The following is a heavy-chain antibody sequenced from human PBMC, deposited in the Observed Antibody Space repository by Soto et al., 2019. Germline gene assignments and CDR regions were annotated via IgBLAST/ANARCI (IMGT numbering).Heavy chain of an antibody. CDR2: IYYSGST. D-gene: IGHD6-6*01. Sequence: SETLSLTCTVSGGSISSSSYYWGWIRQPPGKGLEWIGSIYYSGSTYYNPSLKSRVTVSVDTSKNQFSLKLSSVTAADTAVYYRARRSIAAPGAYYFDYWGQGTLVTVSS. V-gene: IGHV4-39*01. J-gene: IGHJ4*02. CDR3: ARRSIAAPGAYYFDY. CDR1: GGSISSSSYY.